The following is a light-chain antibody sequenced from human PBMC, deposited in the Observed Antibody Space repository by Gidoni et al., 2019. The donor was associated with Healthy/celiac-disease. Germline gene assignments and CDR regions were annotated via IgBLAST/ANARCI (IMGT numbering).Light chain of an antibody. J-gene: IGKJ1*01. CDR3: QQYDNLPRT. CDR2: DAS. CDR1: QDISNY. Sequence: IKMTQSQSSLSASVGDIVTITCQASQDISNYLNWYQQKPGKATKLRIYDASNLETGVPSRFSGSGSGTDFTFTISSLQPEDIATYYCQQYDNLPRTFGQGTKVEIK. V-gene: IGKV1-33*01.